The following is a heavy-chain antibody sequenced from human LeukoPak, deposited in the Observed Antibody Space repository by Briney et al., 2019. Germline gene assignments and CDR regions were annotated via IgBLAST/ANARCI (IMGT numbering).Heavy chain of an antibody. CDR1: GFTFSDYY. V-gene: IGHV3-11*01. CDR3: AASYGDYPFDY. Sequence: GRSLRLSCAASGFTFSDYYMSWIRQAPGKGLEWVSYISSSGSTIYYADSVKGRFTISRDNAKNSLYLQMNSLRAEDTAVYYCAASYGDYPFDYWGQGTLVTVSS. CDR2: ISSSGSTI. J-gene: IGHJ4*02. D-gene: IGHD4-17*01.